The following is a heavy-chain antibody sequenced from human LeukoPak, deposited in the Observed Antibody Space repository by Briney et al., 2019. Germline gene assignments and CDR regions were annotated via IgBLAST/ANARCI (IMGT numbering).Heavy chain of an antibody. J-gene: IGHJ4*02. Sequence: GGSLRLSCAASGLTFDDYGMHWVRQAPGKGLEWVSVISWNSGSIGYADSVKGRFTISRDNAKNSLYLQMNSLRAEDTALYYCARPMFYGSGSDVFDYWGQGTLVTVSS. CDR1: GLTFDDYG. CDR2: ISWNSGSI. D-gene: IGHD3-10*01. V-gene: IGHV3-9*01. CDR3: ARPMFYGSGSDVFDY.